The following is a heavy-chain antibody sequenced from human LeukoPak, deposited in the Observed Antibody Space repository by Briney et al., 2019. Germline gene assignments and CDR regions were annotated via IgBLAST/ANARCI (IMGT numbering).Heavy chain of an antibody. CDR1: GFTFSTYG. CDR2: ISYDGSNK. D-gene: IGHD6-19*01. V-gene: IGHV3-30*18. CDR3: AKDSGYSSGWYTEY. Sequence: GGSLRLSCAASGFTFSTYGMHWVRQAPGKGLEWVAVISYDGSNKYYADSVKGRFTISRDNSKNTLYLQMNSLRAEDTAVYYCAKDSGYSSGWYTEYWGQGTLVTVSS. J-gene: IGHJ4*02.